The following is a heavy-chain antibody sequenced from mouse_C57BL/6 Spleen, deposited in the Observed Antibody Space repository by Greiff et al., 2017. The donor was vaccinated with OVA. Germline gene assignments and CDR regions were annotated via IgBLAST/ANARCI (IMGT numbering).Heavy chain of an antibody. CDR3: ARHGSREDYFDY. CDR1: GYTFTSYW. D-gene: IGHD1-1*01. J-gene: IGHJ2*01. V-gene: IGHV1-50*01. CDR2: IDPSDSYT. Sequence: QVQLKQPGAELVKPGASVKLSCKASGYTFTSYWMQWVKQRPGQGLEWIGEIDPSDSYTNYNQKFKGKSTLTVDKSSSTAYMQLSSLTSEDSAVYYCARHGSREDYFDYWGQGTTLTVSS.